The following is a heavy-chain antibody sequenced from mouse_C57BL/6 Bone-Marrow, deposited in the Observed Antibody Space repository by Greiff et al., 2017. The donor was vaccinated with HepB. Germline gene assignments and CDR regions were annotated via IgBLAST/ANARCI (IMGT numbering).Heavy chain of an antibody. J-gene: IGHJ3*01. Sequence: VQLQQPGAELVMPGSSVKLSCKASGYTFTSYLLHWVNPRPGQGLEWIGEIYPSDSYTNYNQKFKGKSTLTVDKSSSTAYMQLSSLTSEDSAVYYCAREEIYSPFAYWGQGTLVTVSA. CDR2: IYPSDSYT. CDR3: AREEIYSPFAY. CDR1: GYTFTSYL. V-gene: IGHV1-69*01. D-gene: IGHD2-1*01.